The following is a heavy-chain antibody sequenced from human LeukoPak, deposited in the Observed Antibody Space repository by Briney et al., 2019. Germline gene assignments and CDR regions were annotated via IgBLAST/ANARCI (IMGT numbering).Heavy chain of an antibody. CDR2: IYASGST. Sequence: SESLSLTCTVSGGSISSSSYYWGWIRQPPGKGLEWIGRIYASGSTNYNPSLKSRVTISVDTSKNQFSLKLSSVTAADTAVYYCATDLHGSSWPMDVWGQGTTVTVSS. J-gene: IGHJ6*02. CDR1: GGSISSSSYY. CDR3: ATDLHGSSWPMDV. D-gene: IGHD6-13*01. V-gene: IGHV4-61*05.